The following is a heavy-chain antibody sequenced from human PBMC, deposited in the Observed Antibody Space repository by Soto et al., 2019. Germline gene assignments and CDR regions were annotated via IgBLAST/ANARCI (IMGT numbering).Heavy chain of an antibody. CDR1: GFTFSSYA. V-gene: IGHV3-23*01. J-gene: IGHJ6*03. Sequence: EVQLLESGGGLVQHGGSLRLSCAASGFTFSSYAMSWVRQAPGKGLEWVSDNSGSGGSTYYADSVKGRFTISRDNSKNTLSLRMTSMKAEDAAVNYCAKDPLAREPADDTCAYNYIAVWGKGTTVTVSS. CDR2: NSGSGGST. CDR3: AKDPLAREPADDTCAYNYIAV. D-gene: IGHD2-2*01.